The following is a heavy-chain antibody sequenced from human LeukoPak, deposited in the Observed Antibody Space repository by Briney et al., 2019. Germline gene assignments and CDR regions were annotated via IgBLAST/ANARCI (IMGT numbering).Heavy chain of an antibody. V-gene: IGHV3-23*01. CDR3: AGYCSTTSCYSSPNWFDP. CDR2: ISSTGGTT. Sequence: GGTLRLSCAASGITFSSYGMSWVRQAPGKGLEWVSSISSTGGTTYYADSVKGRFTISRDNSKSTLYLQMNSLRAEDTAVYYCAGYCSTTSCYSSPNWFDPWGQGTLVTVSS. CDR1: GITFSSYG. J-gene: IGHJ5*02. D-gene: IGHD2-2*01.